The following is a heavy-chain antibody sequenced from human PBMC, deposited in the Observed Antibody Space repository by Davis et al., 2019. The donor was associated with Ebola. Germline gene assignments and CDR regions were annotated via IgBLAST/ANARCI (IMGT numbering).Heavy chain of an antibody. Sequence: PSETLSPTCALSADSVSSVAWNWIRQSPSRGIEWLGRTYYKSKWYNDYAASVKSRITINPHTSKNQFTLQLTSVTPEDTALYYCARGWLRGGMDVWGEGTTVTVSS. V-gene: IGHV6-1*01. J-gene: IGHJ6*04. D-gene: IGHD5-18*01. CDR2: TYYKSKWYN. CDR1: ADSVSSVA. CDR3: ARGWLRGGMDV.